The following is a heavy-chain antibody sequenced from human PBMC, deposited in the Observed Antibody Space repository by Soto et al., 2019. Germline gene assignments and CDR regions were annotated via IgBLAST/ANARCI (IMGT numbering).Heavy chain of an antibody. CDR1: GYPVTAYY. Sequence: QLHLVQSGAVVKKPGASVTVSCSASGYPVTAYYMHWVRQAPGRGLEWMGGINPATGAAKYTQTFPGQVTITRDTSPGTGFLELGGLNTWDQAVFYRAGGGGVGVAGSAAFDMWGQGTLVTVSS. CDR3: AGGGGVGVAGSAAFDM. D-gene: IGHD3-3*01. CDR2: INPATGAA. J-gene: IGHJ3*02. V-gene: IGHV1-2*02.